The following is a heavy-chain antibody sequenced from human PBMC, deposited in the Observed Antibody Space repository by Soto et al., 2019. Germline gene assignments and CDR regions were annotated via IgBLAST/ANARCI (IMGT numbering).Heavy chain of an antibody. CDR2: ISYDGSNK. D-gene: IGHD2-15*01. Sequence: GGSLRLSCASSVFTFISYAMHWVRQAPGKGLEWVAPISYDGSNKYFGDSVKGRFTISRDNSKNTLYLQMNSLRAEDTAVYYCARDRASSFIGATATLFDYWGQGTLVTVSS. CDR3: ARDRASSFIGATATLFDY. CDR1: VFTFISYA. J-gene: IGHJ4*02. V-gene: IGHV3-30-3*01.